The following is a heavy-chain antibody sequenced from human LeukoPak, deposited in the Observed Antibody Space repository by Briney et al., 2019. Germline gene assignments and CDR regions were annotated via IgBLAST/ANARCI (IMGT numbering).Heavy chain of an antibody. Sequence: ASVKVSCKASGGTFSSYAISWVRQALGQGLEWMGRIIPILGIANYAQKFQGRVTITADKSTSTAYMELSSLRSEDTAVYYCARDSLLRVVIIDYGMDVWGQGTTVTVSS. CDR2: IIPILGIA. J-gene: IGHJ6*02. CDR1: GGTFSSYA. V-gene: IGHV1-69*04. D-gene: IGHD3-3*01. CDR3: ARDSLLRVVIIDYGMDV.